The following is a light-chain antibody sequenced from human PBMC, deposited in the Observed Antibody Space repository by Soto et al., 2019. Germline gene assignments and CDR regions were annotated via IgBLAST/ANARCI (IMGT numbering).Light chain of an antibody. Sequence: EIVLTQSAATVSLSPGERTTLSCRASQSVSSSLAGYQQKPGQAPRLLIYDASNRAAGVPARFSGSGFGTDFTLTISSLEPEDSAVYYCQHRRNWPPTFGGGTRVEIK. J-gene: IGKJ4*01. V-gene: IGKV3-11*01. CDR2: DAS. CDR1: QSVSSS. CDR3: QHRRNWPPT.